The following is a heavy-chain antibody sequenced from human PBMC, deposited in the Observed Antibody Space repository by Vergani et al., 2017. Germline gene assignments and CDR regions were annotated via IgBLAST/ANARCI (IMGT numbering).Heavy chain of an antibody. J-gene: IGHJ4*02. CDR1: EYSFGNYW. V-gene: IGHV5-51*01. CDR3: ARHTTYTDS. CDR2: LYPADSDT. Sequence: EVELVQSGPEMRKPGESLTISCKGSEYSFGNYWIGWVRQMPGKGLEWMGILYPADSDTRYSPSFQGQVTISADKSISTAFLQWDSLKASNTALSYCARHTTYTDSWGQGTLVTVSS. D-gene: IGHD1-1*01.